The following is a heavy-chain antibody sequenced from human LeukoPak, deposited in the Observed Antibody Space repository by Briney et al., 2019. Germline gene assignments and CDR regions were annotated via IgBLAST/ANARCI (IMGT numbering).Heavy chain of an antibody. D-gene: IGHD6-19*01. CDR2: IYYSGGT. V-gene: IGHV4-59*01. CDR3: ARGSTVAGAFDI. Sequence: SETLSLTCTVSGGSISSYYWSWIRQPPGKGLEWIGYIYYSGGTNYNPSLKSRVTISVDTSKNQFSLKLSSVTAADTAVYYCARGSTVAGAFDIWGQGTMVTVSS. J-gene: IGHJ3*02. CDR1: GGSISSYY.